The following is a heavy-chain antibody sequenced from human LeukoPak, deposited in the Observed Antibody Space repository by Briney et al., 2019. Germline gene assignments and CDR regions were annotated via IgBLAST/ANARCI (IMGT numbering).Heavy chain of an antibody. J-gene: IGHJ4*02. D-gene: IGHD4-17*01. CDR1: GITFSSYA. V-gene: IGHV3-30-3*01. CDR3: ARDGYGDALHLDY. CDR2: ISYDGSNK. Sequence: GSLRLSFAASGITFSSYAMHWVRQAPGKGLEWVAVISYDGSNKYYADSVKGRFTISRDNSKNTLYLQMNSLRAEDTAVYYCARDGYGDALHLDYWGQGTLVTVSS.